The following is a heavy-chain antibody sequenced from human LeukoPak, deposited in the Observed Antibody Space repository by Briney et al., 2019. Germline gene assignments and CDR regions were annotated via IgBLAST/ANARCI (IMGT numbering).Heavy chain of an antibody. CDR3: AKDRATGYHYFDF. CDR1: GFTFSSYS. D-gene: IGHD1-1*01. V-gene: IGHV3-30*18. CDR2: ISYDGSNK. Sequence: GGSLRLSCAASGFTFSSYSMNWVRQAPGKGLEWVALISYDGSNKYYADSVKGRFTISRDNSKNTLYLQMSSLRAEDTAIYYCAKDRATGYHYFDFWGQGTLVTVSS. J-gene: IGHJ4*02.